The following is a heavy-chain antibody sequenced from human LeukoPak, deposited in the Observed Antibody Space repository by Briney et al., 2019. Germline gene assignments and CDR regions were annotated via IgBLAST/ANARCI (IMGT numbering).Heavy chain of an antibody. CDR2: IYYSGST. V-gene: IGHV4-59*01. J-gene: IGHJ4*02. CDR3: ARGIGGSCDY. Sequence: SETLSLTCTVSGGSISSYYWSWLRQPPGKGLGWIGNIYYSGSTNYNPSLKSRVTISVDTSKNQFSLKLSSVPAADTAVYYCARGIGGSCDYWGQGTLVTVSS. D-gene: IGHD2-15*01. CDR1: GGSISSYY.